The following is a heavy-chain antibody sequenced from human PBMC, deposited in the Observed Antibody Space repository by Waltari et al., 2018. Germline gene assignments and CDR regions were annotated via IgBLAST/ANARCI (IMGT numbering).Heavy chain of an antibody. D-gene: IGHD2-2*01. CDR1: GFSFSTYW. CDR3: ANSPVESGATGSVKPWGFDY. V-gene: IGHV3-7*01. CDR2: RREDGRDK. J-gene: IGHJ4*02. Sequence: EVQLVESGGGLVQPGGSLRLSCKASGFSFSTYWMSWVRQAPGKGLGWVARRREDGRDKYYVDSVKGRFTISRDNAKTSLYLQMNSLRAEDTAVYFCANSPVESGATGSVKPWGFDYWGQGNLVTVSS.